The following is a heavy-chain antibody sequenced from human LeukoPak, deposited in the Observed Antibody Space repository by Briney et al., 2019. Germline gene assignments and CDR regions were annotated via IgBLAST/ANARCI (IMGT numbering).Heavy chain of an antibody. CDR2: IVHSGSP. D-gene: IGHD3-3*01. CDR1: GYSTSRGYY. J-gene: IGHJ4*02. V-gene: IGHV4-38-2*02. Sequence: SETLSLTCAVFGYSTSRGYYWGWIGQPPGKGLDWIGCIVHSGSPTYNPSLKSRVPILVTTSKNQFFLKLNAVTAAAPAVYYCARERFRASPLDYWGEESLVTVSS. CDR3: ARERFRASPLDY.